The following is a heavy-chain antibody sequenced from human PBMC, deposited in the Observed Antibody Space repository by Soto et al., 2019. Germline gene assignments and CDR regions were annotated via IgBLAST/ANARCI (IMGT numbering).Heavy chain of an antibody. CDR1: GYTFTNYG. V-gene: IGHV1-18*01. Sequence: QVQLAQSGGEVKKLGASLKVSCKASGYTFTNYGISWVRQAPGQGLEWLGWISPCNGHTNSAQKYQDSMSMTTDTSTATAYMELRSLRTDDTAVYYCASDHPFIVATMSIDFWGQRTLVSVSS. D-gene: IGHD5-12*01. CDR2: ISPCNGHT. J-gene: IGHJ4*02. CDR3: ASDHPFIVATMSIDF.